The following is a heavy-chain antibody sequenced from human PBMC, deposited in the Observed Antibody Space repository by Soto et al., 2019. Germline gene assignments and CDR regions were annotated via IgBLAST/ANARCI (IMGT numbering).Heavy chain of an antibody. CDR3: ARAICTSITCYLPGWFDP. CDR2: IYYSGST. D-gene: IGHD2-2*01. Sequence: QVQLQESGPGLVKPSQTLSLTCTVSGDPISSGNYFCTWIRQHPEKGLEWIGSIYYSGSTYYNPPMKNRIARSVHTSKNRFIMKLTSVTAADKSVYYCARAICTSITCYLPGWFDPWGRRTLVTVAS. V-gene: IGHV4-31*03. J-gene: IGHJ5*02. CDR1: GDPISSGNYF.